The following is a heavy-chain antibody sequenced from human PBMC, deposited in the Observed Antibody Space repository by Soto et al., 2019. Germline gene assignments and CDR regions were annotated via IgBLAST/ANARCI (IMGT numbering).Heavy chain of an antibody. V-gene: IGHV3-23*01. CDR1: GFTFSSYA. D-gene: IGHD6-19*01. J-gene: IGHJ4*02. Sequence: EVQLLESGGGLVQPGGSLRLSCAASGFTFSSYAMSWVRQAPGKGLEWVSAISGSGGSTYYADSVKGRFTISRDNSKNKLYLQMNSLRAEDTAVYYGAKVQTIAVAGEFAYWGQGTLVIVSS. CDR2: ISGSGGST. CDR3: AKVQTIAVAGEFAY.